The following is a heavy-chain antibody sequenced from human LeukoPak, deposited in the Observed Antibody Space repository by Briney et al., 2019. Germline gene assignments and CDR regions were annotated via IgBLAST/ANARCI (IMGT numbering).Heavy chain of an antibody. Sequence: SETLSLTCTVSGVSMSTFYWNWVRQPAGKGLEWIGRVDSTGSTTYSPSLKSRVSMSLDTSKNQFSLKLTSVTAAETAVYYCARDRSWYYGMDVWGQGTTVTVSS. J-gene: IGHJ6*02. CDR1: GVSMSTFY. CDR2: VDSTGST. V-gene: IGHV4-4*07. CDR3: ARDRSWYYGMDV.